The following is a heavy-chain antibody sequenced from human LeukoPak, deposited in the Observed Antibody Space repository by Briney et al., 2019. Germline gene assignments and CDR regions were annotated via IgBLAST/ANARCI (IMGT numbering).Heavy chain of an antibody. CDR3: ARARCSEGSCRDRGELYYGMDV. CDR1: GGTFSSYA. D-gene: IGHD2-15*01. V-gene: IGHV1-69*13. Sequence: ASVKVSCKASGGTFSSYAFSWVRQAPAQGLEWMGGIIPIFGTANYAQKFEGRVTITADESTSTAYMELSSLRSEDTAVYYCARARCSEGSCRDRGELYYGMDVWAKGPRSPFPQ. J-gene: IGHJ6*04. CDR2: IIPIFGTA.